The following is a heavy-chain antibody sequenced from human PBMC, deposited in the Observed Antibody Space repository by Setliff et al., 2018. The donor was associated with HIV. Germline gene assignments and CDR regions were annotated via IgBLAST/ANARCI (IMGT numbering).Heavy chain of an antibody. D-gene: IGHD3-22*01. J-gene: IGHJ3*02. V-gene: IGHV4-39*01. CDR1: GGSSIGSSFQ. Sequence: SETLSLTCTVSGGSSIGSSFQSTWIRQSPGKGLEWIADIAYSGSVHYNPSLKSRVSISGQTSKNQFSLKLTSVTAADTAVYYCARQGAGYYYDRSEYYTGNGFDMWGQGTMVTVSS. CDR2: IAYSGSV. CDR3: ARQGAGYYYDRSEYYTGNGFDM.